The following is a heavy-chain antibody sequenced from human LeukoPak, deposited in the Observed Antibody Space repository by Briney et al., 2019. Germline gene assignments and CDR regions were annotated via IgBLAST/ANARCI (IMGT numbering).Heavy chain of an antibody. J-gene: IGHJ5*02. CDR2: IIPIFGTA. CDR1: GGTFSSYA. D-gene: IGHD3-10*01. Sequence: ASVKVSYKASGGTFSSYAISWVRQAPGQGLEWMGGIIPIFGTANYAQKFQGRVTITADESTSTAYMELSSLRSEDTAVYYCARAALWFGELLSSLPNWFDPWGQGTLVTVSS. V-gene: IGHV1-69*13. CDR3: ARAALWFGELLSSLPNWFDP.